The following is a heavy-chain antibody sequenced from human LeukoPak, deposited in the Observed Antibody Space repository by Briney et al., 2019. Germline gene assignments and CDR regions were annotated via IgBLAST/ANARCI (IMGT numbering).Heavy chain of an antibody. Sequence: PSETLSLTCTVSGGSISSYYYGWIRQPPGRRLEWSGYNDYSGSTNYNPSLNSRVTIPVNTSKNQFSLKLSSETAADTAVYYCAREGYYYYGMDVWGQGTTVTVSS. CDR1: GGSISSYY. V-gene: IGHV4-59*01. CDR3: AREGYYYYGMDV. CDR2: NDYSGST. J-gene: IGHJ6*02.